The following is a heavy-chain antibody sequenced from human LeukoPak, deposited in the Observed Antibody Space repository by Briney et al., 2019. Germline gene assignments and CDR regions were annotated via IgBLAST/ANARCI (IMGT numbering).Heavy chain of an antibody. Sequence: ASVTVSCMVSGYTLTELSMHWVRQAPGKGLEWMGGFDPEDGETIYAQKFQGRVTMTEDTSTDTAYMELSSLRSEDTAVYYCATDLAGPGLATFDPWGEGTLVTVSS. V-gene: IGHV1-24*01. D-gene: IGHD3-10*01. CDR2: FDPEDGET. CDR1: GYTLTELS. J-gene: IGHJ5*02. CDR3: ATDLAGPGLATFDP.